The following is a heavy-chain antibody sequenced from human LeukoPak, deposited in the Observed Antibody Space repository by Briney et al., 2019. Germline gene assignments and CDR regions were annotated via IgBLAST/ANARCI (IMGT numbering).Heavy chain of an antibody. V-gene: IGHV4-39*01. Sequence: SETLSLTCTVSGGSISSSSYYWGWIRQPPGKGLEWIGSIYYSGSTYYNPSLKSRVTISVDTSKNQFSLKLSSVTAADTAVYYCAILAIGYCSSTSCQGNAFDIWGQGTMVTVSS. J-gene: IGHJ3*02. CDR2: IYYSGST. CDR1: GGSISSSSYY. D-gene: IGHD2-2*01. CDR3: AILAIGYCSSTSCQGNAFDI.